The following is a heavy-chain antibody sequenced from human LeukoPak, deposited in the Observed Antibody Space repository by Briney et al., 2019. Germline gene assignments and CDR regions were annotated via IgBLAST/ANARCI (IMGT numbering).Heavy chain of an antibody. CDR2: ISYDGSSK. Sequence: PGGSLRLSCAASGFTFSSYGMHWVRQAPGKGLEWVAVISYDGSSKYYTDSVKGRFTISRDNSKNTLYLQMNSLRAGDTAVYYCATIPAAPYSSSFFVDYWGQGTLVTVSS. D-gene: IGHD6-13*01. CDR3: ATIPAAPYSSSFFVDY. J-gene: IGHJ4*02. V-gene: IGHV3-30*03. CDR1: GFTFSSYG.